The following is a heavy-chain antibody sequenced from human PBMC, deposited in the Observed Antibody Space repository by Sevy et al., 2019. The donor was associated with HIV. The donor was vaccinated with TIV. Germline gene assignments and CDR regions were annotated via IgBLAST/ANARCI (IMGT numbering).Heavy chain of an antibody. D-gene: IGHD6-13*01. CDR2: LKSDVYGGTV. CDR1: GFTFGDYC. J-gene: IGHJ4*02. CDR3: TRWKAAQSIFAY. Sequence: GESLKSSCTASGFTFGDYCMSWVRQAPGKGLEWVAFLKSDVYGGTVDHAASVRGRFVISRDDSKTIAYLQMNDLKTEDTGVYYCTRWKAAQSIFAYWGQGALVTVSS. V-gene: IGHV3-49*04.